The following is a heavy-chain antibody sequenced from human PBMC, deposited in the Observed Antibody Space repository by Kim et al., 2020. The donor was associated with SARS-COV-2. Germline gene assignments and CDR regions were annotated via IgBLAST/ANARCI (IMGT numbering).Heavy chain of an antibody. CDR1: GFIFGNYG. CDR3: AKEKLVENSYYGMDV. Sequence: GGSLRLSCAASGFIFGNYGMHWVRQAPGEGLEWVAVILYDGSKKYYADSVKGRFTISRDNSKNTLFLLMNSLGPEDTAVYYCAKEKLVENSYYGMDVWGQGTTVTVSS. D-gene: IGHD1-26*01. CDR2: ILYDGSKK. J-gene: IGHJ6*02. V-gene: IGHV3-30*18.